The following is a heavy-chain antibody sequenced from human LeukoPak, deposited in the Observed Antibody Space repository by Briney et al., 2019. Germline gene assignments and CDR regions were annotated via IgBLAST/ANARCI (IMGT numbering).Heavy chain of an antibody. CDR1: GGSISTYY. D-gene: IGHD6-19*01. J-gene: IGHJ4*02. V-gene: IGHV4-59*01. Sequence: SETLSLTCTVSGGSISTYYWSWIRQPPGKGLEWIGYIYYSGNTNYNPSLKSRVTISVDTSKNQFSLNLTSVTAADTAVYYCARVGSGGWYPLDYWGQGTLVTVSS. CDR2: IYYSGNT. CDR3: ARVGSGGWYPLDY.